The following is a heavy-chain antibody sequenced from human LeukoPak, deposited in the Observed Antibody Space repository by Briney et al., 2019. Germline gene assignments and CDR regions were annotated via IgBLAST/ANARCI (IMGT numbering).Heavy chain of an antibody. V-gene: IGHV3-74*01. J-gene: IGHJ6*02. CDR2: IASDGSST. D-gene: IGHD3-3*01. CDR1: GFTFSSYW. Sequence: GGSLRLSCAASGFTFSSYWMNWVRQAPGKGLVWVSRIASDGSSTTYADSVKGRFSISRDNAKNTLYLQMNSLRVEDTAVYYCARDPYDFWSGYYWYYYYGMDVWGQGTTVTVSS. CDR3: ARDPYDFWSGYYWYYYYGMDV.